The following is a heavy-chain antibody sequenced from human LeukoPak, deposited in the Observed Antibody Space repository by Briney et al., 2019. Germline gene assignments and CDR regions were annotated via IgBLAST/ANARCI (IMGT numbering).Heavy chain of an antibody. J-gene: IGHJ4*02. V-gene: IGHV1-69*13. CDR3: AKANGDYEYYFDY. Sequence: SVTVSCTASGGTFSSYAISWVRQAPGQGLEWMGGIIPIFGTANYAQKFQGRVTITADESTSTAYMELSSLRSEDTAVYYCAKANGDYEYYFDYWGQGTLVTVSS. D-gene: IGHD4-17*01. CDR1: GGTFSSYA. CDR2: IIPIFGTA.